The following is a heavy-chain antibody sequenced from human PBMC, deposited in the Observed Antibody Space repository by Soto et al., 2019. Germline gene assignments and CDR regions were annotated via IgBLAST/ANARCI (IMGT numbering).Heavy chain of an antibody. D-gene: IGHD3-22*01. J-gene: IGHJ6*02. Sequence: ASVKVSCKASGYTFTSYGISWVRQAPGQGLEWMGWISAYNGNTNYAQKLQGRVTMTTDTSTSTAYMELRSLRSDDTAVYYCAREYYYDSSGPPLLPYYYYGMDVWGQGTTVTVSS. V-gene: IGHV1-18*01. CDR3: AREYYYDSSGPPLLPYYYYGMDV. CDR1: GYTFTSYG. CDR2: ISAYNGNT.